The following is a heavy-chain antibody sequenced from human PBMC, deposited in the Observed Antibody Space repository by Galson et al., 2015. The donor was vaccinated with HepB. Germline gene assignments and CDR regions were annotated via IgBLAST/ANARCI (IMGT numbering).Heavy chain of an antibody. CDR2: INTNTGNP. V-gene: IGHV7-4-1*02. D-gene: IGHD3-10*01. CDR1: GYTFSTYA. Sequence: SVKVSCKASGYTFSTYAMNWVRQAPGQGLEWMGWINTNTGNPTYAQGFTGRFVLSLDTFVSTAYLQISSLKAEDTAVYYCARTPYYGSGSYYNAWFDPWGQGTLVTVSS. J-gene: IGHJ5*02. CDR3: ARTPYYGSGSYYNAWFDP.